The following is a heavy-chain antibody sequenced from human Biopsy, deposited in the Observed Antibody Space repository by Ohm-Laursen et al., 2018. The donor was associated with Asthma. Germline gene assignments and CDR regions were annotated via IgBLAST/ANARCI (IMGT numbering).Heavy chain of an antibody. CDR2: VSSDGHNK. V-gene: IGHV3-30*03. Sequence: SLRLSCTASGFVFSQCGMHWVRQAPGKGLEWVALVSSDGHNKYYKDSVKGRFTISRDNSKLRLYLEINSLRVEDSAVYYCARESGQDSGGTGAFDRWGQGIMVAVSS. CDR1: GFVFSQCG. D-gene: IGHD4-23*01. J-gene: IGHJ3*02. CDR3: ARESGQDSGGTGAFDR.